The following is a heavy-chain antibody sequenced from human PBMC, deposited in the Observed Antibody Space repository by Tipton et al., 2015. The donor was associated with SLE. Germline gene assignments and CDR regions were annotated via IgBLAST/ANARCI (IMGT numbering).Heavy chain of an antibody. Sequence: TLSLTCDVSGGSMSNFRYSWGWIRQPPGKGLEWIGTIHYNGNTYYNPSLKSRVTISINTSKIQFSLKLTSLTAADTAVYYCASPVAAAGKDDPFQHWGQGTLVTVSS. J-gene: IGHJ1*01. CDR3: ASPVAAAGKDDPFQH. D-gene: IGHD6-13*01. CDR1: GGSMSNFRYS. V-gene: IGHV4-39*01. CDR2: IHYNGNT.